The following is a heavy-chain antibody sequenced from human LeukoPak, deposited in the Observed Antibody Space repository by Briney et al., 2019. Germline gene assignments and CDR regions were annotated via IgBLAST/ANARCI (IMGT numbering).Heavy chain of an antibody. D-gene: IGHD5-24*01. V-gene: IGHV4-4*07. J-gene: IGHJ4*02. CDR3: ARLVEMATLRPLYYFDY. CDR2: VFASGTT. Sequence: PSETLSLTCTVSGGSISSYSWSWIRQPAGKGLEWIGRVFASGTTNYNPSLKSRVTMSVDTSKNQFSLRVSSVTAADTAVYYCARLVEMATLRPLYYFDYWGQGTLVTVSS. CDR1: GGSISSYS.